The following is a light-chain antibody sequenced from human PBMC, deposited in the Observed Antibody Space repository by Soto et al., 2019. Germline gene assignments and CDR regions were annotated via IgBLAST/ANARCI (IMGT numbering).Light chain of an antibody. Sequence: QSVLAQPASVSGSPGQSITISCTGTSSDVGGYNHVSWYQQHPGEAPKLMIYEVSRRPSGVSNRFSGSKSGNTASLTISGLQAEDEADYYCTSYTSSSTLYVFGSGTKVTVL. CDR1: SSDVGGYNH. V-gene: IGLV2-14*01. J-gene: IGLJ1*01. CDR2: EVS. CDR3: TSYTSSSTLYV.